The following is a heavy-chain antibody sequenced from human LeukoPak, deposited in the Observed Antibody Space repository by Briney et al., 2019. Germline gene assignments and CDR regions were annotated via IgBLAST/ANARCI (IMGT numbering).Heavy chain of an antibody. CDR3: ARVSRAQGGMDV. J-gene: IGHJ6*02. CDR2: ISSNGGST. Sequence: GGSLRLSCTASGFTFSNYALHWVRQAPRKGLEYVSAISSNGGSTYYTSSVKGRFTISRDNSKNTLHLQMGSLRPEDMAVYYCARVSRAQGGMDVWGQGTTVTVSS. CDR1: GFTFSNYA. V-gene: IGHV3-64*01.